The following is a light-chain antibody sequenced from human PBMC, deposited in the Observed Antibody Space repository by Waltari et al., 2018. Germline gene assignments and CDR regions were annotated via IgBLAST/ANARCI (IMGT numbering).Light chain of an antibody. J-gene: IGKJ4*01. V-gene: IGKV3-11*01. CDR3: QQHSTWPLT. CDR2: GAS. CDR1: QSVGFS. Sequence: EIVLTQSPATLSLSPGERATLSCRAIQSVGFSLAWYQQKPGQAPRLLIYGASKGATGMPARFSGSGSGTDFTLTISSLEPGDLAVYYCQQHSTWPLTFGGGTKVEIK.